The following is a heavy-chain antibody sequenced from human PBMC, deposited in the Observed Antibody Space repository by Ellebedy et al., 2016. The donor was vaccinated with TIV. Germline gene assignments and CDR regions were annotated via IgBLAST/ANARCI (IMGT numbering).Heavy chain of an antibody. Sequence: PGGSLRLSCKGSGYSFTSYWIGWVRQMPGKGLEWMVTIYPADSDTTYSPSFQGQVTISADKSITTAYLRWSSLKTSDTAIYYCARVDGSGSYLGVLDFWGQGTLVTVSS. D-gene: IGHD3-10*01. CDR2: IYPADSDT. J-gene: IGHJ4*02. V-gene: IGHV5-51*01. CDR3: ARVDGSGSYLGVLDF. CDR1: GYSFTSYW.